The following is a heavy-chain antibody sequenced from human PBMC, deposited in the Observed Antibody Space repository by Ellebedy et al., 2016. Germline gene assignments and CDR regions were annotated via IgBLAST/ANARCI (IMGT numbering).Heavy chain of an antibody. Sequence: GESLKISCVASGFTFSTYTMHWVRQAPGKGLEWVAVVSSHESHESYADSVRGRFTISRDNSNNTLFLQMNSLRAEDTAVYFCARKDKRCWGQGTLVTVSS. CDR2: VSSHESHE. V-gene: IGHV3-30*04. CDR1: GFTFSTYT. CDR3: ARKDKRC. J-gene: IGHJ4*02.